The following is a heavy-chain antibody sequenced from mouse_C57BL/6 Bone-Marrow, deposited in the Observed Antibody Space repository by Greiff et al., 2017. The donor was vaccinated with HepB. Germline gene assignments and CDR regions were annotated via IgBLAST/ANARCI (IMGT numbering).Heavy chain of an antibody. J-gene: IGHJ3*01. CDR1: GFNIKNTY. D-gene: IGHD3-2*02. CDR3: ASDFRQLRLRKAWFAY. Sequence: EVQLQQSVAELVRPGASVKLSCTASGFNIKNTYMHWVKQRPEQGLEWIGRIDPANGNTKYAPKFQGKATITADTSSNTAYLQLSSLTSEDTAIYYCASDFRQLRLRKAWFAYWGQGTLVTVSA. V-gene: IGHV14-3*01. CDR2: IDPANGNT.